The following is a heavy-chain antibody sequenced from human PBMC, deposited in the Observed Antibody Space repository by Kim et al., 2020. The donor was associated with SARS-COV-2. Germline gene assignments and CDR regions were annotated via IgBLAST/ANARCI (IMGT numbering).Heavy chain of an antibody. CDR1: GFTFSSYS. Sequence: GGSLRLSCAASGFTFSSYSMNWVRQAPGKGLEWVSSISSSNSYIYYAESVKGRFTISRDNAKNSLYLQMNSLKDEDTAVYYCARDGNYYGSGRQVDYWGQGTLVTVSS. CDR2: ISSSNSYI. D-gene: IGHD3-10*01. CDR3: ARDGNYYGSGRQVDY. V-gene: IGHV3-21*01. J-gene: IGHJ4*02.